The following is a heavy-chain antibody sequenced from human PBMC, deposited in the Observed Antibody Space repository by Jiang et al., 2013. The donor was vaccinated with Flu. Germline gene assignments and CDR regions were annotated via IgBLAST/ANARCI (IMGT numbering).Heavy chain of an antibody. CDR2: IYWDDDK. J-gene: IGHJ4*02. CDR1: GFSLSTSGVG. CDR3: AHRELLWFGGPYFDY. Sequence: KPTQTLTLTCTFSGFSLSTSGVGVGWIRQPPGKALEWLALIYWDDDKRYSPSLKSRLTITKDTSKNQVVLTMTNMDPVDTATYYCAHRELLWFGGPYFDYWGQGTLVTVSS. D-gene: IGHD3-10*01. V-gene: IGHV2-5*02.